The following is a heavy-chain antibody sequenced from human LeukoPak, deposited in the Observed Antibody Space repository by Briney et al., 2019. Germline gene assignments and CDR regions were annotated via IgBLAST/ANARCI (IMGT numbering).Heavy chain of an antibody. V-gene: IGHV3-30*02. CDR1: GFTFSSYG. J-gene: IGHJ6*03. Sequence: GGSLTLSCAASGFTFSSYGMHWVRQAPGKGLEWVAFIRYDGSNKYYADSVKGRFTISRDNAKNSLYLQMNSLRAEDTAVYYCARGPIAARQGGFYYYYYMDVWGKGTTVTVSS. CDR2: IRYDGSNK. D-gene: IGHD6-6*01. CDR3: ARGPIAARQGGFYYYYYMDV.